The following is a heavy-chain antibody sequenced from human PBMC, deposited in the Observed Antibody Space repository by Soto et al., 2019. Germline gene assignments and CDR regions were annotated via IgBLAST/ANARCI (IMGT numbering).Heavy chain of an antibody. CDR2: IWSDGSNK. CDR3: ARRISWNSAFDY. D-gene: IGHD1-7*01. CDR1: GFTFSSHG. J-gene: IGHJ4*02. Sequence: QGQLVESGGGVVQPGRSLRLSCAASGFTFSSHGMHWVRQAPGKGLEWVAVIWSDGSNKYYADSVKGRFTISRDNSKNMLYMQMDSLRAEDTAVYYCARRISWNSAFDYWGQGTLVTVSS. V-gene: IGHV3-33*01.